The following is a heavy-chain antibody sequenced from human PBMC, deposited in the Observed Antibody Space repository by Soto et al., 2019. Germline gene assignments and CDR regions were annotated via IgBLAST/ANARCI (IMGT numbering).Heavy chain of an antibody. Sequence: GESLKISCQGSGYSFTSYWIGWVRQMPGKGLEWMGIIYPGDSDTRYSPSFQGQVTISADKSISTAYLQWSSLKASDTAMYYCARRGYCSGGSCYTYYFDYWGQGTLVTVSS. CDR3: ARRGYCSGGSCYTYYFDY. J-gene: IGHJ4*02. D-gene: IGHD2-15*01. V-gene: IGHV5-51*01. CDR1: GYSFTSYW. CDR2: IYPGDSDT.